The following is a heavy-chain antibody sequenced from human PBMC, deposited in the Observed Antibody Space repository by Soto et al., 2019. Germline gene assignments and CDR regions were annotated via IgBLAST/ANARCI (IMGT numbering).Heavy chain of an antibody. CDR1: GGTFSSYA. J-gene: IGHJ5*02. CDR3: ARKVRTTVTSRDNTFDP. Sequence: SVKVSCKASGGTFSSYAISWVRQAPGQGLEWMGGIIPIFGTANYAQKFQGRVTITADESTSTAYMELSSLRSEDTAVYYCARKVRTTVTSRDNTFDPWGQGTLVTVSS. CDR2: IIPIFGTA. V-gene: IGHV1-69*13. D-gene: IGHD4-17*01.